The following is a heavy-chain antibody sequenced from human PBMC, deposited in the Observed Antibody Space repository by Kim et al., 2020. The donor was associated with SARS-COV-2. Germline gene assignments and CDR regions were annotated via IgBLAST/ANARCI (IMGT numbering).Heavy chain of an antibody. J-gene: IGHJ4*02. D-gene: IGHD2-15*01. CDR3: ARAGGSLI. CDR2: SGST. Sequence: SGSTCYYPSLKSRVTISVDTSKNPFSLKLSSVTAADTAVYYCARAGGSLIWGQGTLVTVSS. V-gene: IGHV4-31*02.